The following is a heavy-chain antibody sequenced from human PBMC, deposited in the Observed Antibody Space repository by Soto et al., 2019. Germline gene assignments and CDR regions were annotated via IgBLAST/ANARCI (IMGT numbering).Heavy chain of an antibody. V-gene: IGHV4-30-2*01. CDR3: ASVPGP. CDR1: VGEVSRCSYS. D-gene: IGHD2-2*01. J-gene: IGHJ5*02. CDR2: IYHSGST. Sequence: ARSVGEVSRCSYSWSWIRQPPGKGLEWIGYIYHSGSTYYNPSLKSRVTISVDRSKNQFSLKLSSVTAADTAVYYCASVPGPWGQGTLVTVSS.